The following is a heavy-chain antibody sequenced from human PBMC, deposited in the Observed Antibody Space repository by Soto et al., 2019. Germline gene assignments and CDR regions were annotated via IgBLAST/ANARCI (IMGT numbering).Heavy chain of an antibody. V-gene: IGHV4-59*01. J-gene: IGHJ3*02. CDR3: ARLWGGAFHI. CDR2: SYYSGST. Sequence: QVQLQESGPGLVKPSETLSLTCTVSGGSISSYYWSWIRQPPGKGLEWIGYSYYSGSTNYNPSRKRRATISVDTSKNQISLKLSSVTAEDTAVYYCARLWGGAFHIWGQGTMVTVSS. D-gene: IGHD2-21*01. CDR1: GGSISSYY.